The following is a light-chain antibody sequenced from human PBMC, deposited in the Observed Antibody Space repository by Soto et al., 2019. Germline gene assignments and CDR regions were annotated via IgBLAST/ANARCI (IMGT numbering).Light chain of an antibody. CDR1: SSDIGAYNY. CDR2: EVS. J-gene: IGLJ1*01. CDR3: FSFTTDWTHV. Sequence: QSVLTQPASVSGSAGQSSTISCTGSSSDIGAYNYVSWFQQYPGKAPKLIISEVSNRPSGVSNRFSGSKSGTAASLTISGLQTEDEADYFCFSFTTDWTHVFGTGTKVTVL. V-gene: IGLV2-14*01.